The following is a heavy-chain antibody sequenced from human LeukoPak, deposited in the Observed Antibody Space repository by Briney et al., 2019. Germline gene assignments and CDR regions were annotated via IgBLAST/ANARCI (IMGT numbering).Heavy chain of an antibody. CDR1: GFTFSSYA. J-gene: IGHJ4*02. V-gene: IGHV3-23*01. Sequence: SGGSLRLSCAASGFTFSSYAMSWVRQAPGKGLEWVSAISGSGGSTYYADSVKGRFTISRDNSKNTLYLQMNSLRAEDTAVYYCARDGVKIAVAGTFDYWGQGTLVTVPS. D-gene: IGHD6-19*01. CDR3: ARDGVKIAVAGTFDY. CDR2: ISGSGGST.